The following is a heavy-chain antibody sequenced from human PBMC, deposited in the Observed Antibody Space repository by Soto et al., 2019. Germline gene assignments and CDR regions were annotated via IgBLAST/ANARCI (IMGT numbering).Heavy chain of an antibody. J-gene: IGHJ4*02. D-gene: IGHD6-19*01. Sequence: VQLVESGGGVVQPGRSLRLSCAASGFTFSDYAMHWVRQAPGKGLEWVAVVSHDGRNTHYADSVKGRFTISRDSSKNRVSLEMTSLRAEETAVYYCAKGGRQWLVTSDFNYWGQGALVTVSS. CDR3: AKGGRQWLVTSDFNY. CDR2: VSHDGRNT. V-gene: IGHV3-30*18. CDR1: GFTFSDYA.